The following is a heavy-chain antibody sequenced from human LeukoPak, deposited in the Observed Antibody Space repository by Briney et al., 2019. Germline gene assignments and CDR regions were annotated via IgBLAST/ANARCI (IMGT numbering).Heavy chain of an antibody. CDR1: GGSISSGSYY. CDR2: IYTSGST. J-gene: IGHJ3*02. D-gene: IGHD3-16*02. Sequence: SETLSLTCTVSGGSISSGSYYWSWIRQPAGKGLEWIGRIYTSGSTNYNPSLKSRVTISVDTSKNQFSLKLSSVTAADTAVYYCARDDRDYVWGSYRPPGAFDIWGQGTMVTVSS. V-gene: IGHV4-61*02. CDR3: ARDDRDYVWGSYRPPGAFDI.